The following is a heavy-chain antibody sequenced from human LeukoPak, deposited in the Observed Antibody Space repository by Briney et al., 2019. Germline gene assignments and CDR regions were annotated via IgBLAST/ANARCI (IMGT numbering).Heavy chain of an antibody. V-gene: IGHV4-30-2*01. D-gene: IGHD6-13*01. J-gene: IGHJ4*02. CDR1: DASISSGGYS. Sequence: SQTLSLTCAVSDASISSGGYSWCWIWQPPGKGLEWIGFIYHSVSTYYNPSLKSRATISVDRSKNQFSLKLSSVTAADTAVYYCARVPPYSSSWYDDYWGQGTLVTVSS. CDR2: IYHSVST. CDR3: ARVPPYSSSWYDDY.